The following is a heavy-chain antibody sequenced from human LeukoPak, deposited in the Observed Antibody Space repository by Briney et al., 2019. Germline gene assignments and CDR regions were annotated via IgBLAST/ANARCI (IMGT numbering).Heavy chain of an antibody. CDR2: INAGNGNT. J-gene: IGHJ4*02. Sequence: ASVKVSCKASGYTFTSYAMHWVRQAPGQRLEWMGWINAGNGNTKYSQEFQGRVTITRDTSASTAYMELGSLRSEDMAVYYCARVSRAATATRLWYFDYWGQGTLVTVSS. CDR3: ARVSRAATATRLWYFDY. D-gene: IGHD2-2*01. CDR1: GYTFTSYA. V-gene: IGHV1-3*03.